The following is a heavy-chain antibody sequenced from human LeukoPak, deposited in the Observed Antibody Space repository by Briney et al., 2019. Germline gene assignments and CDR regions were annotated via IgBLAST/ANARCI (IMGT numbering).Heavy chain of an antibody. D-gene: IGHD2-21*02. CDR3: AREPVTAIFDY. Sequence: SETLSLTCTVSGGSISSNSYYWAWIRQHPGEGLEWIVYIYYSGTTYYNPYLQSRVTISVDTSKNKSSLKLSSVTAADTAVYYCAREPVTAIFDYWGQGTLVTVSS. V-gene: IGHV4-31*03. CDR1: GGSISSNSYY. J-gene: IGHJ4*02. CDR2: IYYSGTT.